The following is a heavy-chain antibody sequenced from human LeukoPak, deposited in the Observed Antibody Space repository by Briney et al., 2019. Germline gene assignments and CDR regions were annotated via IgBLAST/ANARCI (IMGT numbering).Heavy chain of an antibody. Sequence: PGGSLRLSCAASGFTFNSYAMSWVRQAPGKGLEWVSSISGSGGSTYYADSVKGRLTISRDNSKSTLYLQMNSLRAEDTAIYYCAKFSPIYGDYVVDYWGQGTLVTVSS. CDR1: GFTFNSYA. D-gene: IGHD4-17*01. CDR2: ISGSGGST. J-gene: IGHJ4*02. CDR3: AKFSPIYGDYVVDY. V-gene: IGHV3-23*01.